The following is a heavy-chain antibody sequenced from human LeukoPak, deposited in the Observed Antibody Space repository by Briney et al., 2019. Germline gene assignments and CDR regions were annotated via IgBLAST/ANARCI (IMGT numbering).Heavy chain of an antibody. Sequence: ASVEVSCKASGYTYTGYYMHWVRQAPGQGLEWMGWINPNSGGTNYAQKFQGRVTMTRGTSISTAYMELSRLRSDDTAVYYCGMPMVRGVTQPSEGYAFDIWGQGTMVTVFS. D-gene: IGHD3-10*01. CDR1: GYTYTGYY. V-gene: IGHV1-2*02. CDR2: INPNSGGT. J-gene: IGHJ3*02. CDR3: GMPMVRGVTQPSEGYAFDI.